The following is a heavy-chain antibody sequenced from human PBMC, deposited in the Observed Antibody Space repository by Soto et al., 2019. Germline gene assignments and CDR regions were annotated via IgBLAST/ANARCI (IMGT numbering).Heavy chain of an antibody. J-gene: IGHJ4*02. CDR3: AREVAAASLLVY. D-gene: IGHD6-13*01. CDR1: GGTFSSYA. Sequence: SVKVSCKASGGTFSSYAISWVRQAPGQGLEWMGGIIPIFGTANYAQKFQGRVTITADESTSTAYMELSSLRSEDTAVYYCAREVAAASLLVYWGQGTLVTVSS. V-gene: IGHV1-69*13. CDR2: IIPIFGTA.